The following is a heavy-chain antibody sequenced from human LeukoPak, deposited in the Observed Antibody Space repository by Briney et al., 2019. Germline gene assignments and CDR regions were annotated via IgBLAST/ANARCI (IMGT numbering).Heavy chain of an antibody. Sequence: GESLKISCKGSGYSFTSYWIGWVRQMPGKGLEWMGIIYPGDSDTRYSPSFQGQVTISADKSISTAYLQWSSLKASDTAMYYCARHLMEQQLVRAYYYYGMDVWGQGTTVTVSS. CDR3: ARHLMEQQLVRAYYYYGMDV. CDR2: IYPGDSDT. D-gene: IGHD6-13*01. V-gene: IGHV5-51*01. CDR1: GYSFTSYW. J-gene: IGHJ6*02.